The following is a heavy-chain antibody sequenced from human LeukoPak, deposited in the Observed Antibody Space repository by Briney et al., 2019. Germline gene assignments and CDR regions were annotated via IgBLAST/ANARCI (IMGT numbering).Heavy chain of an antibody. CDR3: ARGIGSGWYRSDY. V-gene: IGHV1-8*02. D-gene: IGHD6-19*01. CDR2: MNPKSGNT. Sequence: GASVKVSCKASGYSFSSYSLNWVRQATGQGLEWMGWMNPKSGNTGYAQNFEGRVIMTRDTSIGTAYMEVNSLKSEDTAVYYCARGIGSGWYRSDYWGQGVLVTVSS. J-gene: IGHJ4*02. CDR1: GYSFSSYS.